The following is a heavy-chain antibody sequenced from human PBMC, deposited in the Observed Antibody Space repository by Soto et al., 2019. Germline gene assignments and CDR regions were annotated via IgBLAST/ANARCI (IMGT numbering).Heavy chain of an antibody. CDR2: ISGSGDST. CDR1: GFTFSSYA. J-gene: IGHJ4*02. D-gene: IGHD2-2*01. Sequence: LRLSFAASGFTFSSYAMSWVRQAPGKGLEWVSAISGSGDSTYYADSVKGRFTISRDNSKSTLSLQMNSLRAEDTAVYYCAKYGCSSTSCQCDYWGQGTRVTVSS. V-gene: IGHV3-23*01. CDR3: AKYGCSSTSCQCDY.